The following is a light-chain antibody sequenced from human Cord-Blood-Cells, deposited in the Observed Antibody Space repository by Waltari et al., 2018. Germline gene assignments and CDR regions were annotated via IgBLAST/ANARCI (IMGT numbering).Light chain of an antibody. CDR2: EVS. Sequence: QSALTQPASVSGSPGQSTTLSCPGTSSDVGGYHYVSWYQQHPGKAPKLMIYEVSNRPSGVSNRFSGSKSGNTASLTISGLQAEDEADYYCSSYTSSSTYVFGTGTKVTVL. V-gene: IGLV2-14*01. CDR1: SSDVGGYHY. J-gene: IGLJ1*01. CDR3: SSYTSSSTYV.